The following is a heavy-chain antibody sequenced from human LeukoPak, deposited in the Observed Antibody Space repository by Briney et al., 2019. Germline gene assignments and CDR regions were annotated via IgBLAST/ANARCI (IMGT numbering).Heavy chain of an antibody. CDR2: VRSKAYGGTT. J-gene: IGHJ4*02. Sequence: PGRSLRLSCTGSGFTFGDYAMSWFRQAPGKGLEWVGFVRSKAYGGTTEYAASVKGRFTISRDDSKSIAYLQMNSLKAEDTAVYYCTRDTLDDFWSGYSFDYWGQGTLVTVSS. CDR1: GFTFGDYA. V-gene: IGHV3-49*03. CDR3: TRDTLDDFWSGYSFDY. D-gene: IGHD3-3*01.